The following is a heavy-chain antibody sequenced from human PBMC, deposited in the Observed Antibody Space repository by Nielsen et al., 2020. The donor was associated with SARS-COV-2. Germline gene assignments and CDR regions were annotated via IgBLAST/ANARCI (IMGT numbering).Heavy chain of an antibody. CDR1: GGSISSSNW. CDR3: ARDCSSTSCYGGDAFDI. D-gene: IGHD2-2*01. V-gene: IGHV4-4*02. CDR2: IYHSGST. Sequence: SETLSLTCAVSGGSISSSNWWSWVRQPPGKGLEWIGEIYHSGSTNYNPSLKSRVTISVDKSKNQFSLKLSSVTAADTAVYYCARDCSSTSCYGGDAFDIWGQGTMVTVSS. J-gene: IGHJ3*02.